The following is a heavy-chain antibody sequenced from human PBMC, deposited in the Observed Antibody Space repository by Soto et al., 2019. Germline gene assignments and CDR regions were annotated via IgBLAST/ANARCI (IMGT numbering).Heavy chain of an antibody. V-gene: IGHV3-7*01. D-gene: IGHD4-17*01. J-gene: IGHJ4*02. CDR3: ASTGDYGDYEGRSFDY. CDR2: IKQDGSEK. Sequence: EVQLVESGGGLVQPGGSLRLSCAASGFTFSSYWMSWVRQAPGKGLEWVANIKQDGSEKYYVDSVKGRFTISRDNAKNSLYLQMNGLRAEDTAVYYCASTGDYGDYEGRSFDYWGQGTLVTVSS. CDR1: GFTFSSYW.